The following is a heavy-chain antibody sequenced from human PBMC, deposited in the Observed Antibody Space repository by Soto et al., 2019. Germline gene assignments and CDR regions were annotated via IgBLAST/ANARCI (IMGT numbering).Heavy chain of an antibody. CDR3: ARALPDMFSFGGVLDY. CDR2: IYYSGST. J-gene: IGHJ4*02. V-gene: IGHV4-30-4*01. CDR1: GGSISSGDYY. D-gene: IGHD3-16*01. Sequence: QVQLQESGPGLVKPSQTLSLTCTVSGGSISSGDYYWSWIRQPPGKGLEWIGYIYYSGSTYHNPSVTSRVSRSVDTSKIQFSLKLSTVTAADAAVYYCARALPDMFSFGGVLDYWGQGTLVTVSS.